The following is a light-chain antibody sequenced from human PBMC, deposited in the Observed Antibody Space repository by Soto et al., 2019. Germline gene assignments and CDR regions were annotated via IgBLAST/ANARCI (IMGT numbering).Light chain of an antibody. CDR2: DVS. V-gene: IGLV2-14*01. CDR1: RNDIGTYNY. CDR3: KAYTSRTSFV. J-gene: IGLJ1*01. Sequence: QPALTQLASVSRSPGQSITISCTGTRNDIGTYNYVSWYQQHPGKAPRLVIYDVSNRPSGVSNRFSGSKSCNTVSLNIAGLQSEDEADYSCKAYTSRTSFVFGPGTRVPVL.